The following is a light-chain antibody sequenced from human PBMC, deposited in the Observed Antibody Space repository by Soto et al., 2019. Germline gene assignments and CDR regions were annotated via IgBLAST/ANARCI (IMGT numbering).Light chain of an antibody. J-gene: IGLJ3*02. CDR2: EVS. CDR1: SSDIGVYNY. V-gene: IGLV2-14*01. CDR3: TSFTTTNIWV. Sequence: QSVLTQPASVSGSPGQSITISCTGTSSDIGVYNYVSWYQQHPGKAPKLVICEVSNRPSGVSSRFSGSKSGITASLTISGLRAEDEADYYCTSFTTTNIWVFGGGTKLTFL.